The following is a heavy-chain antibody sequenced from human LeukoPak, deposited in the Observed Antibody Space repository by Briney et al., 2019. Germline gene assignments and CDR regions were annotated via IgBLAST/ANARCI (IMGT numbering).Heavy chain of an antibody. CDR2: IYTSGST. V-gene: IGHV4-4*07. D-gene: IGHD2-15*01. CDR3: AREEDIVFYGYYYYYMDV. Sequence: SDTLSLTCTVSGGSISSYYWSWIRQPAGKGLEWIGRIYTSGSTNYNPSLKSRVTMSVDTSKNQFSLKLSSVTAADTAVYYCAREEDIVFYGYYYYYMDVWGEGTTVTVSS. J-gene: IGHJ6*03. CDR1: GGSISSYY.